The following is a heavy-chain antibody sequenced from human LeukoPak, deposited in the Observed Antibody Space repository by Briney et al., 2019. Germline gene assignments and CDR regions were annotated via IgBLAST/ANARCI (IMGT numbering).Heavy chain of an antibody. CDR3: VVSSGYYYYYFDY. V-gene: IGHV4-39*07. CDR1: GGSINSTSY. Sequence: SETLSLTCTVPGGSINSTSYWGWIRQPPGKDLEWIGGLYYSGSTYYSPSLKSRVTISADTSKNQFSLKLSSVTAADTAVYYCVVSSGYYYYYFDYWGQGTVVTVSS. D-gene: IGHD3-22*01. J-gene: IGHJ4*02. CDR2: LYYSGST.